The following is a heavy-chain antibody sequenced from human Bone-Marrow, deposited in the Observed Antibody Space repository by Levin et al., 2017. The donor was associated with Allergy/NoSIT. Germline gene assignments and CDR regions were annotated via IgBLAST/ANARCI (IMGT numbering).Heavy chain of an antibody. CDR1: GGSVSSGSYY. CDR2: IYYSGST. J-gene: IGHJ6*03. D-gene: IGHD6-6*01. Sequence: SQTLSLTCTVSGGSVSSGSYYWSWIRQPPGKGLEWIGYIYYSGSTNYNPSLKSRVTISVDTSKNQFSLKLSSVTAADTAVYYCARVSIAARPYYYYYMDVWGKGTTVTVSS. V-gene: IGHV4-61*01. CDR3: ARVSIAARPYYYYYMDV.